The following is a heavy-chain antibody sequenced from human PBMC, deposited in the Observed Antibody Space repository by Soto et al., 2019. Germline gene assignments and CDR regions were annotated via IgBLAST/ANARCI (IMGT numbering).Heavy chain of an antibody. CDR2: IYYSGST. CDR1: GGSISSYY. V-gene: IGHV4-59*08. J-gene: IGHJ4*02. Sequence: PSETLSLTCTVSGGSISSYYWSWIRQPPGKGLEWIGYIYYSGSTNYNPSLKSRVTISVDTSKNQFSLKLSSVTAADTAVYYCASLVRDDSSGYDYWGQGTLVTVSS. D-gene: IGHD3-22*01. CDR3: ASLVRDDSSGYDY.